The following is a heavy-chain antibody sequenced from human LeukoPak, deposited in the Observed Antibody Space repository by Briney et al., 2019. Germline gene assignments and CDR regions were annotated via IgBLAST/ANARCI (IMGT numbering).Heavy chain of an antibody. J-gene: IGHJ3*02. Sequence: ASVKVSCKASGYTFTGYYMHWVRQAPGQGLEWMGRINPNSGGTNYAQKFQGRVTMTRDTSISTAYMELSRLRSDDTAVYYCATGLDDYGDYLGAFDICGQGTMVTVSA. CDR2: INPNSGGT. CDR1: GYTFTGYY. CDR3: ATGLDDYGDYLGAFDI. D-gene: IGHD4-17*01. V-gene: IGHV1-2*06.